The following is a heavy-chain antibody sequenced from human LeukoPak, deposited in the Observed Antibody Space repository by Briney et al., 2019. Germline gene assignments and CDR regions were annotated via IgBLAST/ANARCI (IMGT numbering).Heavy chain of an antibody. V-gene: IGHV4-59*01. CDR3: ARDGPDGVDY. CDR2: IYYSGST. CDR1: GGSISSYY. D-gene: IGHD1-14*01. J-gene: IGHJ4*02. Sequence: SATLSLTCTVSGGSISSYYWSWIRQPPGKGLEWIGYIYYSGSTNYNPSLKSRVTISVDTSKNQFSLKLSSVTAADTAVYYCARDGPDGVDYWGQGTLVTVSS.